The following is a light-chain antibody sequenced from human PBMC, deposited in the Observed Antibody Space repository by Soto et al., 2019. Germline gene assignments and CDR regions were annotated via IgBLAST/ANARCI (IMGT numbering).Light chain of an antibody. CDR2: DND. CDR1: NSNIGKND. Sequence: QSVLTQPPTVSEAPGQKVTISCSGTNSNIGKNDVFWYQQLPGTAPKLLIYDNDKRPSGTPDRFSGSKSGTSATLCITGLQTGDEADYYCGSREDSLSVVVFGGGTKLTVL. J-gene: IGLJ2*01. CDR3: GSREDSLSVVV. V-gene: IGLV1-51*01.